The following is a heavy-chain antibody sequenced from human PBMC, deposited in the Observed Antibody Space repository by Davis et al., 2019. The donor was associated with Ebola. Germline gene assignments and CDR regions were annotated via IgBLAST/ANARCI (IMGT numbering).Heavy chain of an antibody. V-gene: IGHV1-46*03. CDR3: VRGGDSARFLEWLLLTY. Sequence: ASVKVSCKASGYSFTHYYMHWVRQAPGQGLEYMGIINPSGGSTNYAQKSQGRVTMTRDTATSTVYIELSSLRSEDTAVYYCVRGGDSARFLEWLLLTYWGQGTLITVAS. D-gene: IGHD3-3*01. J-gene: IGHJ4*02. CDR2: INPSGGST. CDR1: GYSFTHYY.